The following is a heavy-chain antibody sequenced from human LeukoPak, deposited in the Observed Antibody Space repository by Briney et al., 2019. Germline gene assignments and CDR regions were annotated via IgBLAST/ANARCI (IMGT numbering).Heavy chain of an antibody. Sequence: PGGSLRLSCAVSGLIFNVSAIHWVRQASGKGLEWVGRIRIKPNAYATAYTAAVKGRFTMSRDDSKNTAYLEMNSLKIEDTAVYYCTRPRTDTWNYKDHWGQGTLVTASS. CDR2: IRIKPNAYAT. CDR3: TRPRTDTWNYKDH. D-gene: IGHD1-7*01. CDR1: GLIFNVSA. V-gene: IGHV3-73*01. J-gene: IGHJ4*02.